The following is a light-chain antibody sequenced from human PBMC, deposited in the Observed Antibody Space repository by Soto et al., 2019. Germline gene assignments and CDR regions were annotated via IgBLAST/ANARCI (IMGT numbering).Light chain of an antibody. CDR3: QKYDNAPLT. CDR1: QDISTY. Sequence: DIRMTQAPSSLSASVGDRVTITCRARQDISTYLAWYQQKPGEVPKLLISAAYTLQSGVPPRFSGSGSGTDFTLTISSLQPEDVATYYCQKYDNAPLTFGGGTKVEIK. V-gene: IGKV1-27*01. J-gene: IGKJ4*01. CDR2: AAY.